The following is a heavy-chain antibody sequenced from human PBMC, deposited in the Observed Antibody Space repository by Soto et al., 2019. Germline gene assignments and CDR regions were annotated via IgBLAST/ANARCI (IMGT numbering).Heavy chain of an antibody. CDR2: ISGSGGTT. J-gene: IGHJ6*02. Sequence: EVQLLESGGGLVQPGGSLRLSCAASGFTFSSYAMTWVRQAPGKGLEWVSTISGSGGTTYYADSVRGRFTISRDNSKNTLYLQMNTLRAEDTALYSCTRYWPTASCYIRYGMDVWGQGTTVTVSS. CDR1: GFTFSSYA. CDR3: TRYWPTASCYIRYGMDV. D-gene: IGHD2-2*02. V-gene: IGHV3-23*01.